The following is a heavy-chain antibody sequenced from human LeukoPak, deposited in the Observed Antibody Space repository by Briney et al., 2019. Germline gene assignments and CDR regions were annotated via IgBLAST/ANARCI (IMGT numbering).Heavy chain of an antibody. CDR2: INPSGGST. CDR3: ARGAGIEYTSSSSLDY. V-gene: IGHV1-46*01. D-gene: IGHD6-6*01. J-gene: IGHJ4*02. Sequence: GASVKVSCKASGYTFTSYYMHWVRQAPGQGLEWMGIINPSGGSTSYAQKFQGRVTMTRDMSTSTVYMELSSLRSEDTAVYYCARGAGIEYTSSSSLDYWGLGTLVTVSS. CDR1: GYTFTSYY.